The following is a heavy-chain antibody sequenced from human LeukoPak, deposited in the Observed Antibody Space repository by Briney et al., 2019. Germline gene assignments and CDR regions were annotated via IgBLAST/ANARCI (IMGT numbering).Heavy chain of an antibody. V-gene: IGHV4-59*08. CDR1: GGSINNYY. Sequence: SETLSLTCTVSGGSINNYYWSWIRQPPGKALEWIGYVFYSGSTNYNPSLKSRVTISVDTSKNQFSLKLASVTAADTAVYYCARHPSSISWFDPWGQGTLVTVSS. CDR3: ARHPSSISWFDP. CDR2: VFYSGST. J-gene: IGHJ5*02. D-gene: IGHD6-13*01.